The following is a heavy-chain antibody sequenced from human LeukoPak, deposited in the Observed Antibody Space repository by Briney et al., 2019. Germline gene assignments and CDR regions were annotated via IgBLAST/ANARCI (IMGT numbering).Heavy chain of an antibody. J-gene: IGHJ5*02. Sequence: PSETLSLTCTVSGGSISSYYWSWIRRPAGKGLEWIGRIYTSGSTNYNPSLKSRVTMSVDTSKNQFSLKLSSVTAADMAVYYCARDRYYGSGEGFYPWGQGTLVTVSS. CDR2: IYTSGST. CDR3: ARDRYYGSGEGFYP. V-gene: IGHV4-4*07. D-gene: IGHD3-10*01. CDR1: GGSISSYY.